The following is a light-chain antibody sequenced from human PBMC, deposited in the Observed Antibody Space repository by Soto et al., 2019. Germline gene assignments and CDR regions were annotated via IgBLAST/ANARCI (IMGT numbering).Light chain of an antibody. J-gene: IGKJ1*01. V-gene: IGKV1-27*01. CDR2: AAS. CDR1: QGISNY. Sequence: DIQMTQSPSSLSASVGDRVTITCRASQGISNYLAWYQQKPGKVPKLLIYAASTLQSGVPSRFSGSGSGTDFTLTISSLQPEDVATSYCQKDNSAPRTFCQGNKVEIK. CDR3: QKDNSAPRT.